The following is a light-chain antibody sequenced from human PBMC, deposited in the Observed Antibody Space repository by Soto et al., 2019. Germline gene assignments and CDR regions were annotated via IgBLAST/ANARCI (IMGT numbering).Light chain of an antibody. V-gene: IGKV2-28*01. CDR3: MQALQTPYT. CDR1: QRLLHSNGNTF. CDR2: LGS. Sequence: EIVMTQSPPSLTVTPGEPASISCRSSQRLLHSNGNTFLDWYLQKPGQSPQLLIYLGSNLASGVPDRVSGSEAGTDFTLKISRVEAEYVGVYYCMQALQTPYTFGQGTKLDIK. J-gene: IGKJ2*01.